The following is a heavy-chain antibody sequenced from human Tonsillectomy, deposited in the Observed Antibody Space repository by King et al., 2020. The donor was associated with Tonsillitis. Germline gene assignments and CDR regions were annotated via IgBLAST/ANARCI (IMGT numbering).Heavy chain of an antibody. CDR2: IKSKTDGGTT. J-gene: IGHJ3*02. V-gene: IGHV3-15*01. D-gene: IGHD6-19*01. Sequence: VQLVESGGGLLKPGGSPRLSCTASGFTFSNAWMSWVRQAPGKGLEWVGRIKSKTDGGTTDYAAPVKGRFTISRDDSKSTLYLQMNSLKTEYTAVYYCTYSSGWYLDAFDIWGQGTMVTVSS. CDR3: TYSSGWYLDAFDI. CDR1: GFTFSNAW.